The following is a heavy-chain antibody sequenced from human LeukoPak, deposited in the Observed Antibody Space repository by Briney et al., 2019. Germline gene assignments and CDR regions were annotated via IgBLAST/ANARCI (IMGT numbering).Heavy chain of an antibody. CDR1: GGTFSSYA. D-gene: IGHD6-25*01. CDR3: ARDPSSDYTNTGFDY. V-gene: IGHV1-69*05. J-gene: IGHJ4*02. CDR2: IIPIFGTA. Sequence: SVKVSCKASGGTFSSYAISWVRQAPGQGLEWMGRIIPIFGTANYAQKFQGRVTITTDESTSTAYMELSSLRSEDTAVYYCARDPSSDYTNTGFDYWGQGTLVTVSS.